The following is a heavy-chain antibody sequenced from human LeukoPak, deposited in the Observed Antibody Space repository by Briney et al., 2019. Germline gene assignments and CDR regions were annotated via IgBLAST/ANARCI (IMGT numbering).Heavy chain of an antibody. V-gene: IGHV3-21*01. CDR2: ISSSSSYI. CDR1: GFTFSSYE. D-gene: IGHD3-22*01. J-gene: IGHJ4*02. Sequence: GGSLRLSCAASGFTFSSYEMNWVRQAPGKGLEWVSSISSSSSYIYYADSVKGRFTISRDNAKNSLYLQMNSLRAEDTAVYYCARGRATMIYNWGQGTLVTVSS. CDR3: ARGRATMIYN.